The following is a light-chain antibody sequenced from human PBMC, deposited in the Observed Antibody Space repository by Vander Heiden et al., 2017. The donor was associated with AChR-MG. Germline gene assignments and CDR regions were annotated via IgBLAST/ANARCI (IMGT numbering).Light chain of an antibody. V-gene: IGLV1-44*01. Sequence: QSMLTQPPSASGTPGQRVTISCSGSSSNIGSNTVNWYRQLPGAAPKLRSFGDGQRPSGVPDRFSGSRSGTSASLAISGLQSEDEADYDCSAWDDSLGGVGVVGGGTKLTVL. CDR2: GDG. CDR1: SSNIGSNT. J-gene: IGLJ3*02. CDR3: SAWDDSLGGVGV.